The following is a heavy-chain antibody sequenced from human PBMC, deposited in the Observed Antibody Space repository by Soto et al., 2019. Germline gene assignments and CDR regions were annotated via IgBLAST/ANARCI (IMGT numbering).Heavy chain of an antibody. D-gene: IGHD2-2*01. J-gene: IGHJ4*02. CDR3: ARGPPDIVVVPAALDY. CDR1: GFTFSSYG. CDR2: IWYDGSNK. Sequence: QPGGSLRLSCAASGFTFSSYGMHWVRQAPGKGLEWVAVIWYDGSNKYYADFVKGRFTISRDNSKNTLYLQMNSLRAEDTAVYYCARGPPDIVVVPAALDYWGQGTLVTVSS. V-gene: IGHV3-33*01.